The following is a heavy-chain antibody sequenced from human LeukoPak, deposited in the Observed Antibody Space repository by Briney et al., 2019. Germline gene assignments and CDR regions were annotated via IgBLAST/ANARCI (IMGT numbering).Heavy chain of an antibody. CDR1: GYSITSGFC. D-gene: IGHD6-6*01. V-gene: IGHV4-38-2*01. CDR3: ARVFGDNVVRYFDY. Sequence: SETLSLTCGVSGYSITSGFCWGWIRQPPGKGLEWIAFMYNSGSTYYDPSLKSRVTMSIDTSKNQFSLNLSSVTAADTAVYYCARVFGDNVVRYFDYWGQGTLVTVSS. CDR2: MYNSGST. J-gene: IGHJ4*02.